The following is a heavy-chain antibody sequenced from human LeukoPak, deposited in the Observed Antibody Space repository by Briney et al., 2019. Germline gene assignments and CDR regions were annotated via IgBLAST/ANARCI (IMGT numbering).Heavy chain of an antibody. D-gene: IGHD3-22*01. J-gene: IGHJ4*02. Sequence: KSSETLSLTCTVSGGSISSYYWSWIRQPPGKGLEWIGYIYYSGSTNYNPSLKSRVTISVDTSKNQFSLKLSSVTAADTAVYYCARDMGDSSGYSYYFDYWGQGTLVTVSS. V-gene: IGHV4-59*01. CDR3: ARDMGDSSGYSYYFDY. CDR2: IYYSGST. CDR1: GGSISSYY.